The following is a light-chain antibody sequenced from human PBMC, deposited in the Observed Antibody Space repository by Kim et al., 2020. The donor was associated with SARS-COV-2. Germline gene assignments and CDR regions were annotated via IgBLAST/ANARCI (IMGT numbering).Light chain of an antibody. J-gene: IGKJ4*01. Sequence: DIQMTQSPSSLSASVGDRVTITCRASQSISNYLNWYQQKPGKAPKLLIYAASTLQSGVPSRFTGTGSETDFTLSISSLQPEDFATYYCQQSYRTPLTFGGGTKVDIK. V-gene: IGKV1-39*01. CDR3: QQSYRTPLT. CDR1: QSISNY. CDR2: AAS.